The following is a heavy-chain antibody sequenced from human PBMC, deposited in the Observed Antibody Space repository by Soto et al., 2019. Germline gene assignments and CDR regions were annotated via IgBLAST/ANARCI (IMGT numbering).Heavy chain of an antibody. D-gene: IGHD1-1*01. J-gene: IGHJ4*02. V-gene: IGHV2-5*02. Sequence: QVTLEESGPTRVKPTQTLTLTCTFSGFSVATSGVGVGWVRQPPGKALERLALIYWDDDKRYSPSLRSRLTVTKDTSRNQVVLTMTNMDPVDTATYYCAHRVGLQGNWNGGYFDFWCQGALVTVSS. CDR1: GFSVATSGVG. CDR3: AHRVGLQGNWNGGYFDF. CDR2: IYWDDDK.